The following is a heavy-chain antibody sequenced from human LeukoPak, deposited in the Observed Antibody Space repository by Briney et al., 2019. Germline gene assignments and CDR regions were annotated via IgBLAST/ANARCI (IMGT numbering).Heavy chain of an antibody. CDR2: ISGSGGST. CDR3: AKVRTVTTFDPEARGDY. V-gene: IGHV3-23*01. D-gene: IGHD4-17*01. J-gene: IGHJ4*02. CDR1: GFTFSSYA. Sequence: PGGSLRLSCAASGFTFSSYAMSWVRQAPGKGLEWVSAISGSGGSTYYADSVKGRFTISRDNSKNTLYLQMNSLRAEDTAVYYCAKVRTVTTFDPEARGDYWGQGTLVTVSS.